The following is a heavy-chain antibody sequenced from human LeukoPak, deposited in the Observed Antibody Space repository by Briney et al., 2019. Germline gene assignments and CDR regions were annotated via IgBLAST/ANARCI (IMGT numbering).Heavy chain of an antibody. CDR3: ARGLVVPAAIGGYYYGMDV. CDR1: GYTFTSYD. Sequence: ASVELSCKASGYTFTSYDINWVRQATGQGLEWMGWMNPNSGNTGYAQKFQGRVTMTRNTSISTAYMELSSLRSEDTAVYYCARGLVVPAAIGGYYYGMDVWGQGTTVTVSS. J-gene: IGHJ6*02. V-gene: IGHV1-8*01. D-gene: IGHD2-2*02. CDR2: MNPNSGNT.